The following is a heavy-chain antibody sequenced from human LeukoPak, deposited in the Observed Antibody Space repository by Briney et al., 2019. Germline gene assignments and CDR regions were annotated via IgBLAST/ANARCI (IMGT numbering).Heavy chain of an antibody. J-gene: IGHJ5*02. D-gene: IGHD3-9*01. CDR2: IYYSGST. CDR3: ARDLYHNDILTGYYAA. CDR1: GGSISSSSYY. Sequence: PSETLSLTRTVSGGSISSSSYYWGWIRQPPGKGLEWIGSIYYSGSTYYNPSLKSRVTISVDTSKNQFSLKLSSVTAADTAVYYCARDLYHNDILTGYYAAWGQGTLVTVSS. V-gene: IGHV4-39*07.